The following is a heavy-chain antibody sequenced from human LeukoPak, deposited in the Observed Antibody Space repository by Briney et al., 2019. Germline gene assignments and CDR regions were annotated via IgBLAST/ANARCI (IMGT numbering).Heavy chain of an antibody. V-gene: IGHV3-23*01. CDR1: GFTFSIYA. D-gene: IGHD3-22*01. Sequence: GGSLRLSCAASGFTFSIYAMSWVRQAPGKGLEWVSAISGSGDSTYYADSVKGRFTISRDNSKNTLYLQMNSLRAEDTAVYYCAKGAYYYDSSGYSLLDYWGQGTLVTVSS. CDR3: AKGAYYYDSSGYSLLDY. CDR2: ISGSGDST. J-gene: IGHJ4*02.